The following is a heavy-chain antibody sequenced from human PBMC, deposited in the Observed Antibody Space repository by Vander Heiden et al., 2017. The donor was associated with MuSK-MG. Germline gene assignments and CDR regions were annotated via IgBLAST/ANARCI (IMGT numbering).Heavy chain of an antibody. CDR1: GCSISSYY. D-gene: IGHD3-3*01. CDR2: IYDSGST. Sequence: VPLQESGPGLVKPSVPLSLTCTVSGCSISSYYSSWIRQPPGKGLEWIGYIYDSGSTNYNPSLKSRVTISVDTSKNQFSLKLSSVTAADTAVYYCARLTNAPGLTQITTTPKGCYYMDVWGKGTTVTVSS. CDR3: ARLTNAPGLTQITTTPKGCYYMDV. V-gene: IGHV4-59*01. J-gene: IGHJ6*03.